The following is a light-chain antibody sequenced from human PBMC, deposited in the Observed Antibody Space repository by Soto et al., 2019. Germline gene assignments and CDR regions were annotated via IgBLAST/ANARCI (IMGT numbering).Light chain of an antibody. J-gene: IGLJ1*01. V-gene: IGLV2-14*03. CDR1: SSDVGGYNY. CDR2: AVS. Sequence: SALTQPASVSGSPGQSITISCTGTSSDVGGYNYVSWYQHHPGKAPKLLIYAVSNRPSGVSNRFSGSKSGNTASLTISGLQAEDEADYYCSSYTSSTTHYVFGTGTKVTVL. CDR3: SSYTSSTTHYV.